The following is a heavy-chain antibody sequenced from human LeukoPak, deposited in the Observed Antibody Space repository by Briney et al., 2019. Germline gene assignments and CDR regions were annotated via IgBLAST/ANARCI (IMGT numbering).Heavy chain of an antibody. J-gene: IGHJ4*02. CDR3: ARSSAPLGDYVY. CDR1: GGSISSYY. V-gene: IGHV4-59*01. D-gene: IGHD4-17*01. CDR2: TYYSGST. Sequence: SETLSLTCTVSGGSISSYYWSWIRQPPGKGLEWIGYTYYSGSTNYNPSLKSRVTISVDTSKNQFSLKLSSVTAADTAVYYCARSSAPLGDYVYWGQGTLVTVSS.